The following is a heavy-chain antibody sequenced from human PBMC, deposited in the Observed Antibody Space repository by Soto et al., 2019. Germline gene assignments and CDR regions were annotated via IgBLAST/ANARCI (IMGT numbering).Heavy chain of an antibody. J-gene: IGHJ3*02. CDR2: IRSKAYGGTT. CDR1: GFTFRYYA. CDR3: TRDKGFWSGYPTPPDAFDI. V-gene: IGHV3-49*03. D-gene: IGHD3-3*01. Sequence: GGSLILSCTCSGFTFRYYAMSWSRQAPGKGLEWVGFIRSKAYGGTTEYAASVKGRFTISRDDSKSIAYLQMNSLKTEDTAVYYCTRDKGFWSGYPTPPDAFDIWGQGTMVPVSS.